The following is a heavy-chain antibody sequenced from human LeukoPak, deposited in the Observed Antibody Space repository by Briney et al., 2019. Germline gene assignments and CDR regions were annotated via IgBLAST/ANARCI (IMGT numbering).Heavy chain of an antibody. D-gene: IGHD3-16*01. J-gene: IGHJ3*02. Sequence: SQTLSLTCAISGDGVSSKSANWSWIRQSPSRGLEWLGRTYYRSKWYNDYAVSVKSRITINPDTSKNQFSLQLNSVTPEDTAVYYCARVGHPWGIEDAFDIWGQGTMVTVSS. CDR2: TYYRSKWYN. CDR1: GDGVSSKSAN. CDR3: ARVGHPWGIEDAFDI. V-gene: IGHV6-1*01.